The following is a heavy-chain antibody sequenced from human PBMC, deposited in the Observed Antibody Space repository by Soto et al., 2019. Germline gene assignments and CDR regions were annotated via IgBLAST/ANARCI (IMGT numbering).Heavy chain of an antibody. V-gene: IGHV3-23*01. D-gene: IGHD3-3*01. CDR2: ISGSDGKT. CDR1: GFSFGSYA. Sequence: GGSLRLSCAASGFSFGSYALSWVRQAPGKGLEWVSTISGSDGKTFYADAVKGRFSISRDTSQNTLYLQMNSLRADDTAIYYCARWSYLDYWGQGTRVTVS. J-gene: IGHJ4*02. CDR3: ARWSYLDY.